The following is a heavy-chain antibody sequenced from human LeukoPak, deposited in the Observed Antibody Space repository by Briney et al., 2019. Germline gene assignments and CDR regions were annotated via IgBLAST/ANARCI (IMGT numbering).Heavy chain of an antibody. J-gene: IGHJ6*03. CDR2: IYYSGST. Sequence: SETLSLTCTVSGGSISSYYWSWIRQPPGKGLEWIGYIYYSGSTNYNPSLKSRVTISVDTSKNRFSLKLSSVTAADTAVYYCARGGGSGWYENYYYYYMDVWGKGTTVTVSS. D-gene: IGHD6-19*01. CDR1: GGSISSYY. CDR3: ARGGGSGWYENYYYYYMDV. V-gene: IGHV4-59*12.